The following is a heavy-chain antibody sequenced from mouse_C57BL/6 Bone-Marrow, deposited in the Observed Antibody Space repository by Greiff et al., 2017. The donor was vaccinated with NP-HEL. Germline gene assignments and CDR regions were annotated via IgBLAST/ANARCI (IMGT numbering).Heavy chain of an antibody. V-gene: IGHV1-22*01. Sequence: VQLKQPGAELARPGASVKMSCKASGYTFTDYNMHWVKQSHGKSLEWIGYINPNNGGTSYNQKFKGKATLTVNKSSSTAYMELRSLTSEDSAVYYCARSDYYGSSYDYDYWGQGTTLTVSS. CDR1: GYTFTDYN. CDR3: ARSDYYGSSYDYDY. J-gene: IGHJ2*01. CDR2: INPNNGGT. D-gene: IGHD1-1*01.